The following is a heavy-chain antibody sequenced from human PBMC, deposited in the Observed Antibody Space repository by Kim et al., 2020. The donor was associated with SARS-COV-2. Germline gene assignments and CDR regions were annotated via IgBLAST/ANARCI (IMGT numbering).Heavy chain of an antibody. V-gene: IGHV3-33*08. CDR1: GFTFSSYG. CDR3: ARDGEPSLQAGAFDI. J-gene: IGHJ3*02. CDR2: IWYDGSNK. D-gene: IGHD3-16*02. Sequence: GGSLRLSCAASGFTFSSYGMHWVRQAPGKGLEWVAVIWYDGSNKYYADSVKGRFTISRDNSKNTLYLQMNSLRAEDTAVYYCARDGEPSLQAGAFDIWGQGTMVTVSS.